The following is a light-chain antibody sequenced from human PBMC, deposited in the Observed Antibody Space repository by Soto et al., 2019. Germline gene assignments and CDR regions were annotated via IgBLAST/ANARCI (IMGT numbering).Light chain of an antibody. Sequence: EIVLTQSPATLSLSPGERATLSCRASQSASSYLAWYQQKPGQAPRLLIYDASNRATGIPARFSGSGSGTDFTLTISSLEPEDFAVYYCQQRSNWPSITFGQGTRLRLN. CDR1: QSASSY. CDR3: QQRSNWPSIT. CDR2: DAS. V-gene: IGKV3-11*01. J-gene: IGKJ5*01.